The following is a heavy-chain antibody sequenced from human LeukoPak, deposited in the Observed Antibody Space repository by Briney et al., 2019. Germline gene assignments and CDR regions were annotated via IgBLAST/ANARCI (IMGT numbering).Heavy chain of an antibody. CDR3: ASSYSSSSYDY. J-gene: IGHJ4*02. CDR1: GGSVSSGSYY. CDR2: IYYSGST. Sequence: SETPSLTCTVSGGSVSSGSYYWSWIRQPPGKGLEWIGYIYYSGSTNYNPSLKSRVTISVDTSKNQFSLKLSSVTAADTAVYYCASSYSSSSYDYWGQGTLVTVSS. D-gene: IGHD6-6*01. V-gene: IGHV4-61*01.